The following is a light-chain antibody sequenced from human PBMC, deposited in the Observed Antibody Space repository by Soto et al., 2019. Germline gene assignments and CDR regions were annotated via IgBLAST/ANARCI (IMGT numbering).Light chain of an antibody. CDR1: SSNIGAGYD. CDR2: GNS. J-gene: IGLJ3*02. CDR3: QSYHSSLSGWV. V-gene: IGLV1-40*01. Sequence: QPVLTQPPSVSGAPGQRVTISCTGSSSNIGAGYDVHWYQQLPGTAPKLLIYGNSNRPSGVPDRFSGSKSGTSAFLAITGLQAEDEADYYCQSYHSSLSGWVFGGGTKLTVL.